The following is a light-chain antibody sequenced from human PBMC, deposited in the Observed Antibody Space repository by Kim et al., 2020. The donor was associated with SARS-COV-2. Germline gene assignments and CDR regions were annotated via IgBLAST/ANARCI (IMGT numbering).Light chain of an antibody. J-gene: IGLJ3*02. Sequence: SYELTQPPSVSVSPGQTASITCSGDKLGDKYACWYQQKPGQSPVLVIYQDSKRPSGIPERFYGPNSGNTATLTISGTQAMDEADYYFQAWDSSTVFGGET. V-gene: IGLV3-1*01. CDR1: KLGDKY. CDR2: QDS. CDR3: QAWDSSTV.